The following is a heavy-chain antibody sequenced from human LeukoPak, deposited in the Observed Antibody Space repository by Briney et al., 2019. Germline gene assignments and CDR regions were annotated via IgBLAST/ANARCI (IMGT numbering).Heavy chain of an antibody. CDR1: GYSISSGYY. V-gene: IGHV4-38-2*01. CDR3: ARADGGYCSSTSCYLDWFDP. CDR2: IYHSGST. D-gene: IGHD2-2*01. Sequence: SETLSLTCAVSGYSISSGYYWGWIRQPPGKGLEWIGSIYHSGSTYYNPSLKSRVTISVDTSKNQFSLKLSSVTAADTAVYYCARADGGYCSSTSCYLDWFDPWGQGTLVTVSS. J-gene: IGHJ5*02.